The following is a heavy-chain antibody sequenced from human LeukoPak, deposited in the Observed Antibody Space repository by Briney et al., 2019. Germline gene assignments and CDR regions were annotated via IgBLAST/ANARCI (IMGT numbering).Heavy chain of an antibody. CDR1: GGSISSYY. CDR2: IYCSGST. CDR3: AREITMVRGVRAFDY. D-gene: IGHD3-10*01. J-gene: IGHJ4*02. Sequence: PSETLSLTCTVSGGSISSYYWSWIRQPPGKGLEWIGYIYCSGSTNYNPSLKSRVTISVDTSKNQFSLKLSSVTAADTAVYYCAREITMVRGVRAFDYWGQGTLVTVSS. V-gene: IGHV4-59*01.